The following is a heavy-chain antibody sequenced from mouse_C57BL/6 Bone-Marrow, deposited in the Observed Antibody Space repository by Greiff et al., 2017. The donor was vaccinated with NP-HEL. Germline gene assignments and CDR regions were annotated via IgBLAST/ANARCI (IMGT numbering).Heavy chain of an antibody. Sequence: QVHVKQSGPELVKPGASVKISCKASGYAFSSSWMHWVKQRPGRGLEWIGRIAPNSGGTTYNEKFKSKATLTVDKPSSTAYMQLSSLPSEDSAVYYCARYYYGSGYFDYWGQGTTLTVSS. D-gene: IGHD1-1*01. CDR2: IAPNSGGT. CDR3: ARYYYGSGYFDY. J-gene: IGHJ2*01. CDR1: GYAFSSSW. V-gene: IGHV1-72*01.